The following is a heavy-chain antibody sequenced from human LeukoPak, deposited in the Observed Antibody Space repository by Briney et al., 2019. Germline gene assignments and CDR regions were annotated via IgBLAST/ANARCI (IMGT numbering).Heavy chain of an antibody. D-gene: IGHD1-7*01. Sequence: PGGSLRLSCAASGFTFSSYSMNWVRQAPGKGLEWVSCISSSSSYIYYADSVKGRFTISRDNAKNSLYLQMNSLRAKDRAVYYCARAHNWKYGTFDYWGQGTLVTVSS. CDR3: ARAHNWKYGTFDY. CDR1: GFTFSSYS. V-gene: IGHV3-21*01. CDR2: ISSSSSYI. J-gene: IGHJ4*02.